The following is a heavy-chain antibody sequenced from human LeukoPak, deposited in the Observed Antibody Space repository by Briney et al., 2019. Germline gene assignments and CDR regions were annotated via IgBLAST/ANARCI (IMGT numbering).Heavy chain of an antibody. Sequence: SETLSLTCAVSGFSFSSCGYTWSWIRQGPGKGLESIGYIYHSRSTYYDPFLKRLITISVDRSKNQFFLKLSPVTAADADVYYCDRFGILTGYYFDYWGQGTLVTVSS. CDR1: GFSFSSCGYT. J-gene: IGHJ4*02. D-gene: IGHD3-9*01. CDR2: IYHSRST. V-gene: IGHV4-30-2*01. CDR3: DRFGILTGYYFDY.